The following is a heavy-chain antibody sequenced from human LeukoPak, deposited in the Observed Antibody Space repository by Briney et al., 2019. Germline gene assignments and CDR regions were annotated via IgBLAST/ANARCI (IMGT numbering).Heavy chain of an antibody. CDR1: GYTFTGYY. CDR2: VNPNSGGT. Sequence: ASVKVSCKASGYTFTGYYMHWVRQAPGQGLEWMGWVNPNSGGTNYAQKFQGRVTMTRDTSISTAYMELSRLRSDDTAMYYCARLSSYDSSGIDYWGQGTLVTVSS. V-gene: IGHV1-2*02. CDR3: ARLSSYDSSGIDY. J-gene: IGHJ4*02. D-gene: IGHD3-22*01.